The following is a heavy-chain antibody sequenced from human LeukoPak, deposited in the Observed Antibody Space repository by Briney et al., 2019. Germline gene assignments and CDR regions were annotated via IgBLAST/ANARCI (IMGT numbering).Heavy chain of an antibody. V-gene: IGHV3-7*01. J-gene: IGHJ4*02. CDR2: IKQDGSEK. D-gene: IGHD2-2*01. Sequence: GGSLRLSCAAFGFTFSSYWMSWVRQAPGKGLGWVANIKQDGSEKYYVDSVKGRFTISRDNAKNSLYLQMNSLRAEDTAVYYCARHCSSTSCYGRGFDYWGQGTLVTVSS. CDR3: ARHCSSTSCYGRGFDY. CDR1: GFTFSSYW.